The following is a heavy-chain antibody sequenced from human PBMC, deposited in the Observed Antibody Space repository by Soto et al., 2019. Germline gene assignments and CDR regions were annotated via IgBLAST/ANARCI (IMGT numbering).Heavy chain of an antibody. Sequence: EVQLLESGGGSVQPGGSLRLSCAASGFTFSSDAMNWVRQAPGKGLEWVSGISGSGGSTYYADSVKGRFTISRDNSKNTLYLQMNRLSAEDTAVYYCAKGGRCSGVNCYQIFDYWGQGTLVPVSS. D-gene: IGHD2-15*01. CDR1: GFTFSSDA. CDR2: ISGSGGST. CDR3: AKGGRCSGVNCYQIFDY. J-gene: IGHJ4*02. V-gene: IGHV3-23*01.